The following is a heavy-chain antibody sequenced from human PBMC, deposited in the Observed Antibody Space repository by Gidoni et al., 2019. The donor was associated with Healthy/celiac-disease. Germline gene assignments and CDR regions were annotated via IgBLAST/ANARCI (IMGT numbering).Heavy chain of an antibody. V-gene: IGHV3-30*03. J-gene: IGHJ3*02. CDR2: ISHDGSNK. CDR3: ATLSNDAFDI. Sequence: GFTFSSYGMHWVRQAPGKGLEWVAVISHDGSNKYYADSVKGRFTISRDNSKNTLYLQMNSQRAEDTAVYYCATLSNDAFDIWGQGTMVTVSS. CDR1: GFTFSSYG.